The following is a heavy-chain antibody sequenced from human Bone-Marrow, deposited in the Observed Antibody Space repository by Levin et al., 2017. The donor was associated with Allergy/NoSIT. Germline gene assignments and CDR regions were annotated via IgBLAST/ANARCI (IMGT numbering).Heavy chain of an antibody. J-gene: IGHJ4*02. CDR1: GFTVSNNY. Sequence: ASVKVSCAASGFTVSNNYMSWVRQAPGKGLEWVSLIYSRGGTNYADSVKGRFTISRDSSKNTLYLQMNSLIAEDTAVYYCTGGPSGVRSWGQGTLVTVSS. V-gene: IGHV3-53*01. D-gene: IGHD3-16*01. CDR3: TGGPSGVRS. CDR2: IYSRGGT.